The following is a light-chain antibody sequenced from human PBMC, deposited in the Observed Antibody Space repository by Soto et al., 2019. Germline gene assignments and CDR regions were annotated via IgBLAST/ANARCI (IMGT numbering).Light chain of an antibody. CDR2: EVS. J-gene: IGLJ1*01. Sequence: QSVLTHPASVSRSPGQSITISCTGTNSDVGSYNLVSWYQQHPGKAPKVIIYEVSERPSGVSDRFSGSKSGNTASLMISGLQAEDEADYYCCSYAGSSTQSYVFGSGTKVTVL. CDR3: CSYAGSSTQSYV. CDR1: NSDVGSYNL. V-gene: IGLV2-23*02.